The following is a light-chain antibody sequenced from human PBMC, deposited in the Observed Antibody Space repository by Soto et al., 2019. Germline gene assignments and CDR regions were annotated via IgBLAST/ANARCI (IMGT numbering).Light chain of an antibody. CDR2: DAS. V-gene: IGKV3-11*01. J-gene: IGKJ4*01. Sequence: ENVLTQSPATLSLSPGERATLSCRASQSVSSNLAWYQQKPGQAPRLLIYDASNRATGIPARFSGSGSETEFTLTISSLPPEDFAVYYCHQRSNWPPTFGGGTKVDIK. CDR1: QSVSSN. CDR3: HQRSNWPPT.